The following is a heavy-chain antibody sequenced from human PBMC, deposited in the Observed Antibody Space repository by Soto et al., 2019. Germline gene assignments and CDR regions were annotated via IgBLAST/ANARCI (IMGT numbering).Heavy chain of an antibody. CDR1: RYTLTSCD. V-gene: IGHV1-8*01. CDR3: ARGLDTIFGVVIHYYYMDV. CDR2: MNPNSGNT. D-gene: IGHD3-3*01. Sequence: AEVCCKASRYTLTSCDLNWARQATGQGLEWMGWMNPNSGNTGYAQKFQGRVTMTRNTSISTAYMELSSLRSEDTAVYYCARGLDTIFGVVIHYYYMDVWGKGTTVTVSS. J-gene: IGHJ6*03.